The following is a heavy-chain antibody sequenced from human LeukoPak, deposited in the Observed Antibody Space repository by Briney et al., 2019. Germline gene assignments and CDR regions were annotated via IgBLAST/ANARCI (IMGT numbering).Heavy chain of an antibody. CDR2: ISYDGSNK. CDR3: ARDYGPYCSGGSCYPADY. CDR1: GFTFSSYA. V-gene: IGHV3-30-3*01. J-gene: IGHJ4*02. D-gene: IGHD2-15*01. Sequence: GGCLRLSCAASGFTFSSYAMHWVRQAPGKGLEWVAVISYDGSNKYYADSVKGRFTISRDNSKNTLYLQMNSLRAEDTAVYYCARDYGPYCSGGSCYPADYWGQGTLVTVSS.